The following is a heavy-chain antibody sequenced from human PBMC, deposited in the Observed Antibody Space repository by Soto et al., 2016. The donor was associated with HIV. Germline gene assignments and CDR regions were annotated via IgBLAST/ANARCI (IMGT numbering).Heavy chain of an antibody. V-gene: IGHV1-69*13. CDR2: IIPIFATA. J-gene: IGHJ3*02. Sequence: QVQLVQSGAEVKKPGSSVKVSCKASGGTFSNYAINWVRQAPGQGLEWMGGIIPIFATANYAQKFQGRVTITADESTSTAYMELSSVRSEDSAMYYCARAGIVGAEVGASDIWGQGTMVSVSS. CDR3: ARAGIVGAEVGASDI. D-gene: IGHD1-26*01. CDR1: GGTFSNYA.